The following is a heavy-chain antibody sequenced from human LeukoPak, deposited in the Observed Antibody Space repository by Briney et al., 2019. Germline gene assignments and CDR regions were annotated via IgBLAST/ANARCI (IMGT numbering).Heavy chain of an antibody. CDR2: ISYDGSNK. V-gene: IGHV3-30*18. J-gene: IGHJ4*02. D-gene: IGHD3-9*01. CDR3: AKVKWWDILTGYPDY. Sequence: QPGRSLRLSCAASGFTFSSYGMHWVRQAPGKGLEWVAVISYDGSNKYYADSVKGRFTISRDNSKNTLYLQMNSLRAEDTAVYYCAKVKWWDILTGYPDYWGQGTLVTVSS. CDR1: GFTFSSYG.